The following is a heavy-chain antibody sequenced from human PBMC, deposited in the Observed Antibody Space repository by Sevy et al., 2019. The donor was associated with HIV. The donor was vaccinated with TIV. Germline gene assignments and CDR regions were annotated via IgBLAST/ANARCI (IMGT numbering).Heavy chain of an antibody. V-gene: IGHV3-30*02. CDR2: IWYDGSKK. Sequence: GGSLRLSCAASGFSFSDFGMHWVRLAPGKGLEWLTLIWYDGSKKYYADSVKGRFTISRDNSRNTLYLQMNSLRAEDTAIYYCAKTASIVQTGNPLDSWGQGTLVTVSS. J-gene: IGHJ4*02. D-gene: IGHD1-1*01. CDR1: GFSFSDFG. CDR3: AKTASIVQTGNPLDS.